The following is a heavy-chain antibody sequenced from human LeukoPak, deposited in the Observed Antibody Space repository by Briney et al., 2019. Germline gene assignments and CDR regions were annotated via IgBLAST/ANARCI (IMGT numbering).Heavy chain of an antibody. D-gene: IGHD5-12*01. V-gene: IGHV3-23*01. CDR3: AKASGYGYNFDY. CDR2: ISGSGGST. Sequence: GGSLRLSCAASGFTFSSYAMSWVCQAPGKGLEWVSAISGSGGSTYYADSVKGRFTISRDNSKNTLYPQMNSLRAEDTAVYYCAKASGYGYNFDYWGQGTLVTVSS. J-gene: IGHJ4*02. CDR1: GFTFSSYA.